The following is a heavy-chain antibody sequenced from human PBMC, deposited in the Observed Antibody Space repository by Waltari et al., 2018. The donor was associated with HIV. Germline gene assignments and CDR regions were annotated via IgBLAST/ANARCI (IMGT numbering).Heavy chain of an antibody. D-gene: IGHD6-13*01. CDR2: ISYDGSNK. Sequence: QVQLVESGGGVVQPGRSLRLSCAASGFTFSSYGMHWVRQAPGKGLEWVAVISYDGSNKYYADAVKGRFTISRDKSKNTLYLQMNSLRAEDTAVYYCAKLAAAGTTYWYFDLWGRGTLVTVSS. CDR1: GFTFSSYG. CDR3: AKLAAAGTTYWYFDL. V-gene: IGHV3-30*18. J-gene: IGHJ2*01.